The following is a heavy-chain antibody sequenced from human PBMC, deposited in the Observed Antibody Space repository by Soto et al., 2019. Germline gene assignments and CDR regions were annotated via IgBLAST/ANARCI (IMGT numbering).Heavy chain of an antibody. V-gene: IGHV4-59*01. CDR2: IYYSEST. D-gene: IGHD5-12*01. CDR3: ARVVYDSGYDYTIDY. Sequence: SGTLALTCTVSGGSISSYYWSWILQPPGKGLEWIGYIYYSESTNYNPSLKSRVTISVDTSKNQFSLKLSSVTAADTAVYYCARVVYDSGYDYTIDYWGQGTLVTVSS. J-gene: IGHJ4*02. CDR1: GGSISSYY.